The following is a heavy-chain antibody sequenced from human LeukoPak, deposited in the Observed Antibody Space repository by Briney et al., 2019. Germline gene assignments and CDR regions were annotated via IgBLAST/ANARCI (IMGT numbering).Heavy chain of an antibody. CDR3: AKGYCSGGNCYACSFDY. CDR2: IYYSGST. J-gene: IGHJ4*02. CDR1: GDSISSYY. V-gene: IGHV4-59*01. D-gene: IGHD2-15*01. Sequence: SETLSLTCTVSGDSISSYYWSWIRQSPGKGLEWIGYIYYSGSTNYNPSLKSRVTISVDMSKNQFSLKLSSVSAADTAVYYCAKGYCSGGNCYACSFDYWGQGTLVTVSS.